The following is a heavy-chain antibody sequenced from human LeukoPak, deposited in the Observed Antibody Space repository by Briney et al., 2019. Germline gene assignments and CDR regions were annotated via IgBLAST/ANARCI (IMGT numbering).Heavy chain of an antibody. CDR1: GGSISSGAHY. Sequence: PSETLSLTCTISGGSISSGAHYWGWIRQTPGKGLEWLGSIYHSGTTYDNPSLRSPVTISVDTSKNQFSLNLNSVTAADTAVYYCVRGVATVVNRFDYWGQGTLGTVSS. D-gene: IGHD5-12*01. CDR2: IYHSGTT. J-gene: IGHJ4*02. CDR3: VRGVATVVNRFDY. V-gene: IGHV4-39*01.